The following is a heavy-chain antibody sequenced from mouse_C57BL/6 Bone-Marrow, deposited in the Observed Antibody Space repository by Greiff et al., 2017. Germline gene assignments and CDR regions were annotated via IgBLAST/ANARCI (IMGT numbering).Heavy chain of an antibody. CDR3: TTTGSSYAIDY. Sequence: VQLKQSGAELVRPGASVKLSCTASGFNIKDDYMHWVKQRPEQGLEWIGWIDPENGDTEYASKFQGKATITADTSSNTAYLQLSSLKSEDTAVYYCTTTGSSYAIDYWGQGTSVTVSS. D-gene: IGHD1-1*01. CDR2: IDPENGDT. J-gene: IGHJ4*01. CDR1: GFNIKDDY. V-gene: IGHV14-4*01.